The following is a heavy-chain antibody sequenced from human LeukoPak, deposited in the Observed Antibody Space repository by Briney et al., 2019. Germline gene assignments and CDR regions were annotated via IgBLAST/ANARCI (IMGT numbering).Heavy chain of an antibody. CDR1: GGSISSYY. CDR3: ARVGDFPNSSPPYYYYGMDV. V-gene: IGHV4-59*01. CDR2: IYYSGST. Sequence: SETLSLTCTVSGGSISSYYWSWIRQPPGKGLEWIGYIYYSGSTNYNPSLKSRVTISVDTSKNQFSLKLSSVTAADTAVYYCARVGDFPNSSPPYYYYGMDVWGQGTTVTVSS. D-gene: IGHD3-3*01. J-gene: IGHJ6*02.